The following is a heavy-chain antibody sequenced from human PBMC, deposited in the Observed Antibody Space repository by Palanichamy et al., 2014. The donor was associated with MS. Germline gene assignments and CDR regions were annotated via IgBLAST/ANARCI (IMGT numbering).Heavy chain of an antibody. Sequence: QVQLQESGPGLVKPSGTLSLTCTISDGSITTNWWSWVRQPPGKGLEWIGEIFHSGDTNYNPSLKSRVTISVDKSRNQFSLEVTSVTAADTAVYYCAGNAYYCMDVWGKGTTVTVSS. J-gene: IGHJ6*03. CDR1: DGSITTNW. V-gene: IGHV4-4*02. D-gene: IGHD1-1*01. CDR3: AGNAYYCMDV. CDR2: IFHSGDT.